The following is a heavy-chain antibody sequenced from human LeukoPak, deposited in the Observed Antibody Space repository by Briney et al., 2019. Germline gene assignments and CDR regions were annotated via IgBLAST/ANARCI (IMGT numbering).Heavy chain of an antibody. D-gene: IGHD3-9*01. CDR2: IYSSGTI. J-gene: IGHJ6*03. CDR3: ARYLRRLANPRGDYTDV. CDR1: GGSISGLY. V-gene: IGHV4-59*10. Sequence: SETLSLTCTVSGGSISGLYWSWIRQPAGKGLEYIGRIYSSGTINYNPSLKSRVTMSVDTSKNQFSLKLSSVTAADTAVYYCARYLRRLANPRGDYTDVWGKGTTVTISS.